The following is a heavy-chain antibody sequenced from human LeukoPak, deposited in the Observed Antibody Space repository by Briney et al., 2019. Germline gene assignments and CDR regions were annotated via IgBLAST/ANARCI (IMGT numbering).Heavy chain of an antibody. Sequence: GGSLRLSCATSGFTFSNYMTWVRQAPGKGLDWVSAIYSGRTTYYADSVKGRFTISRDDSKNTLYLQMHSLRAEDTAIYYCTRDLFDWGQGALVTVSS. CDR1: GFTFSNY. CDR3: TRDLFD. D-gene: IGHD3-10*02. V-gene: IGHV3-66*01. J-gene: IGHJ4*02. CDR2: IYSGRTT.